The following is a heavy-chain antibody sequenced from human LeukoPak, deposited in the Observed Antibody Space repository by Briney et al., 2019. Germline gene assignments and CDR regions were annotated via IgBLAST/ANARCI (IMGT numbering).Heavy chain of an antibody. CDR3: ARDLSVTTRDDAFDI. J-gene: IGHJ3*02. D-gene: IGHD5-18*01. CDR2: IYYSGST. V-gene: IGHV4-59*01. Sequence: SETLSLTCTVSGGSISSYYWTWIRQPPGKGLEWIGYIYYSGSTNYTPSLKSRVTISVDTSKNQFSLKLSSVTAADTAVYYCARDLSVTTRDDAFDIWGQGTMVTVSS. CDR1: GGSISSYY.